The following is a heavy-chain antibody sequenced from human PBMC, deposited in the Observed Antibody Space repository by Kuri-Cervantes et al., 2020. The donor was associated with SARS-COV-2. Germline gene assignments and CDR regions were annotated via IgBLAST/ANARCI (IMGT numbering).Heavy chain of an antibody. CDR2: ISYDGSNK. CDR3: ARDKRLGYMDV. Sequence: GESLKISCAASGFTFSSYAMHWVRQAPGKGLEWVAVISYDGSNKYYADSVKGRFTISRDNSKNTLYLQMNSLRAEDTAVYYCARDKRLGYMDVWGKGTTVTVSS. D-gene: IGHD3-16*01. V-gene: IGHV3-30*01. J-gene: IGHJ6*03. CDR1: GFTFSSYA.